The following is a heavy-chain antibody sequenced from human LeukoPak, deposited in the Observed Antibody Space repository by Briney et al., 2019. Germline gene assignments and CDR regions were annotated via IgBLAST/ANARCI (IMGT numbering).Heavy chain of an antibody. D-gene: IGHD2-15*01. Sequence: ASVKVSCKASGYNFIDYYIHWLRQAPGHGLEWMGWIDPRTGDTHYAQQFRDRFSLTRDTSSSTAYMDLSRLTSDDTAIYFCAKDWEMRYWQGGFDYWGQGTLVTVSS. V-gene: IGHV1-2*02. CDR1: GYNFIDYY. CDR2: IDPRTGDT. CDR3: AKDWEMRYWQGGFDY. J-gene: IGHJ4*02.